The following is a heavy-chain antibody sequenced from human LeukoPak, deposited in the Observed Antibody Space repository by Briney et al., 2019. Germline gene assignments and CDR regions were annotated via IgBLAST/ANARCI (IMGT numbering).Heavy chain of an antibody. J-gene: IGHJ4*02. CDR1: GYTFTSYD. D-gene: IGHD5-18*01. CDR2: MNPNSGYT. CDR3: ARDTAVPSPHFDY. V-gene: IGHV1-8*03. Sequence: GASVKVSCKASGYTFTSYDINWVRQATGQGLEWMGWMNPNSGYTGYAQKFQGRVTITRDTSISTAYMELSSLRSEDTAVYYCARDTAVPSPHFDYWGQGTLVTVSS.